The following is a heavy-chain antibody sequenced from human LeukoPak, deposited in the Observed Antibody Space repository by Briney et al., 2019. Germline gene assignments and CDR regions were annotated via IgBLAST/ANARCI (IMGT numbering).Heavy chain of an antibody. CDR2: TTRSGTI. Sequence: SETLSLTCEVYGESLSGYYWSWIRQSPGKGLEWIGETTRSGTIVYNPSLKSRSTISVEMSKNQVSLNLSSVTAADTAVYYCARGHTWLGLVLRVAFDLWGQGTMVTVSS. J-gene: IGHJ3*01. V-gene: IGHV4-34*01. D-gene: IGHD2/OR15-2a*01. CDR1: GESLSGYY. CDR3: ARGHTWLGLVLRVAFDL.